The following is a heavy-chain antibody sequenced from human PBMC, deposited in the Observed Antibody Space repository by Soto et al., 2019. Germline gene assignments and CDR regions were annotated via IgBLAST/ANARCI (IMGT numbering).Heavy chain of an antibody. CDR2: ISAYNGHK. Sequence: QVQLVQSGAEVKKPGASVKVSCKASGYTFTSYGITWVRQAPGQGLEWMGWISAYNGHKNYAQKLQVSVTMTTDPTTSTAYMQLRSPRSDDTAVYYCARDPGYRGDTWGQGTLVTVSS. D-gene: IGHD6-25*01. CDR3: ARDPGYRGDT. V-gene: IGHV1-18*01. J-gene: IGHJ5*02. CDR1: GYTFTSYG.